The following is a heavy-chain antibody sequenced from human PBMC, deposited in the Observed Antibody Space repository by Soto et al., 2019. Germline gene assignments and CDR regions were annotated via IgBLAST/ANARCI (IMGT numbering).Heavy chain of an antibody. J-gene: IGHJ6*02. V-gene: IGHV4-39*01. CDR1: GGSISSSSYY. CDR2: IYYSGST. CDR3: AGTAAGTRYYYYGMDV. Sequence: QLQLQESGPGLVKPSETLSLTCTVSGGSISSSSYYWGWIRQPPGKGLGWIGSIYYSGSTYYNPSIKSRVTRSVDTSKNQFSLKLSSVTAADTAVYYCAGTAAGTRYYYYGMDVWGQGTTVTVSS. D-gene: IGHD6-13*01.